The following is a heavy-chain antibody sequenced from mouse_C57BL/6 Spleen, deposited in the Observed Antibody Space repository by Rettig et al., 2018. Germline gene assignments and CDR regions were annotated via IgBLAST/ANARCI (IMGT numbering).Heavy chain of an antibody. CDR2: INPNNGGT. Sequence: EVQLQQSGPELVKPGASVKISCKASGYTFTDHYMNWVKQSHGKSLEWIGDINPNNGGTSYNQKFKGKATLTVDKSSSTAYMELRSLTSEDSAVYYCARNSYGSSYCAMDYWGQGTSVTVSS. D-gene: IGHD1-1*01. J-gene: IGHJ4*01. V-gene: IGHV1-26*01. CDR1: GYTFTDHY. CDR3: ARNSYGSSYCAMDY.